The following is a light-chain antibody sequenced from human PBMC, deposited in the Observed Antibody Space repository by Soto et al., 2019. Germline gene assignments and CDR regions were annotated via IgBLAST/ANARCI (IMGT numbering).Light chain of an antibody. CDR1: QSVSSY. J-gene: IGKJ5*01. CDR2: DAS. CDR3: QQRSNWPPIT. Sequence: EIGLTQSPATLSLSPGESATLSCRASQSVSSYLAWYQQKPGQAPRLLIYDASNRATGIPARFSGSGSGTDFTLTISSLEPEDFAVYYCQQRSNWPPITFGQGTRLETK. V-gene: IGKV3-11*01.